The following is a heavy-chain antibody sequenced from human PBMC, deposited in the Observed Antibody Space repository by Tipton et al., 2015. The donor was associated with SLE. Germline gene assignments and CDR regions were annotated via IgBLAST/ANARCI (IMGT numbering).Heavy chain of an antibody. CDR3: ARHISGGTWYYGVEH. CDR1: GDSISSSSYY. D-gene: IGHD6-13*01. Sequence: TLSLTCTVSGDSISSSSYYWGWIRQPPGKGLEWIGNIYNSGSTNYNPSLKSPVTISIDTSKNQFSLKLTSVTAADTAIYYCARHISGGTWYYGVEHWGPGILVTVSS. V-gene: IGHV4-39*07. J-gene: IGHJ4*02. CDR2: IYNSGST.